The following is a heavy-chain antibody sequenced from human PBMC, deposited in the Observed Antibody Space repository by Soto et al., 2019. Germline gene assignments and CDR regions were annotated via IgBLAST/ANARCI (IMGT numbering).Heavy chain of an antibody. CDR2: INAGNGNT. D-gene: IGHD6-19*01. CDR3: ARAVAVAADFDY. Sequence: QVQLVQSGAEEKKPGASVKVACKASGYTFTGYAMHWVRQAPGQRLEWMGWINAGNGNTKYSQKFQGRVPITRDTSASAAYRELSSLSSEDTAVYYCARAVAVAADFDYWGQGTLVTVSS. J-gene: IGHJ4*02. V-gene: IGHV1-3*05. CDR1: GYTFTGYA.